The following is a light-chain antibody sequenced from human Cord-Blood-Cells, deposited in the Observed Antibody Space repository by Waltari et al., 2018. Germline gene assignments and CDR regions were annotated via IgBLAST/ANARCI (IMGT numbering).Light chain of an antibody. CDR2: DGS. CDR1: SSDVGGYNF. CDR3: SSYTSSSTLG. Sequence: QSALTQPASVSGSPGQSITISCTGTSSDVGGYNFVSWYQQHPSKAPKLMIYDGSTRPSGVYNPFSGSKSGNTASLTVAGLQAEDEADYYCSSYTSSSTLGFGGGTKLTVL. V-gene: IGLV2-14*01. J-gene: IGLJ2*01.